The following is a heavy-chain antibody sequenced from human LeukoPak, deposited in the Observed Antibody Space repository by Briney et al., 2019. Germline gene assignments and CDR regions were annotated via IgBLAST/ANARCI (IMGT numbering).Heavy chain of an antibody. CDR2: IYYSGCT. D-gene: IGHD2-2*01. Sequence: SETLSLTCTVSGGSISSSSYYWGWIRQPPGKGLEWIGSIYYSGCTYYNPSLKSRVTISVDTSKNQFSLKLSSVTAADTAVYYCARRRVVPAAIVYNYYYYYMDVWGKGTTVTVSS. J-gene: IGHJ6*03. CDR3: ARRRVVPAAIVYNYYYYYMDV. CDR1: GGSISSSSYY. V-gene: IGHV4-39*01.